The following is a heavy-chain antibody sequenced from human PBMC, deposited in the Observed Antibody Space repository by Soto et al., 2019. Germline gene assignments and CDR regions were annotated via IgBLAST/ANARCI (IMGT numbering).Heavy chain of an antibody. J-gene: IGHJ4*02. Sequence: EVQLVQSGAEVKKPGESLKISCKGSGYSFTSYWIGWVRQMPGKGLEWMGIIYPGDSDTRYSPSFQGQVTISADKSISTAELQRTSLKASDTAMYYCARLGGYCSSTKCYGGGDYWGQGTQVTVSS. D-gene: IGHD2-2*01. CDR2: IYPGDSDT. V-gene: IGHV5-51*03. CDR1: GYSFTSYW. CDR3: ARLGGYCSSTKCYGGGDY.